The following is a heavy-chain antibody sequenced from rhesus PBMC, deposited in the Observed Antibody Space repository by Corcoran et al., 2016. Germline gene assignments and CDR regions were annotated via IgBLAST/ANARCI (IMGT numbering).Heavy chain of an antibody. J-gene: IGHJ4*01. D-gene: IGHD6-31*01. CDR3: ARATYSSGTNLCDY. CDR1: GFSLRTSGMG. V-gene: IGHV2S1*01. CDR2: IYWDDVK. Sequence: QVTLNESGPSLVKPTQTLTLTCTFSGFSLRTSGMGVGWIGQPPVKSLEWLASIYWDDVKYYSTSLKSRLTISKDTSKNQVVLTMTNMDPVDTDTYYCARATYSSGTNLCDYWGQGVLVTVSS.